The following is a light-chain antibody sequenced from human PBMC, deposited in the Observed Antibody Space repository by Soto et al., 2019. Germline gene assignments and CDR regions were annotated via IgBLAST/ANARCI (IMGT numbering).Light chain of an antibody. V-gene: IGLV2-14*01. CDR1: SSDVGGYNY. Sequence: ALTQPASVSGSPGQPITISCTGTSSDVGGYNYVSWYQQHPGKAPKLMIYDVSNRPSGVSNRFSGSKSGNTASLTISGLQAEDEADYYCSSYTSSSTLYVFGTGTKVTVL. CDR3: SSYTSSSTLYV. J-gene: IGLJ1*01. CDR2: DVS.